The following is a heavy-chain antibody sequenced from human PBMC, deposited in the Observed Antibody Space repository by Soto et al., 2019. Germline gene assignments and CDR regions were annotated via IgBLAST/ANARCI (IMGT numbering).Heavy chain of an antibody. J-gene: IGHJ6*02. CDR2: ISGSGGTT. Sequence: EVQLLESGGGLAQPGGSLRLSCAASGFTFSRYAMSWVRQAPGKGLEWVSGISGSGGTTYYTDSVKGRFTISRDNSKNTLYLQRNSLRAEERALYYCARTRVGLTNLRSGLDVWGQGTTVTVS. V-gene: IGHV3-23*01. CDR1: GFTFSRYA. CDR3: ARTRVGLTNLRSGLDV. D-gene: IGHD1-26*01.